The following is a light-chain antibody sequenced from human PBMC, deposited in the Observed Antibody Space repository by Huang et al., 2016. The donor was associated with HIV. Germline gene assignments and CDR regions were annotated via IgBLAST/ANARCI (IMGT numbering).Light chain of an antibody. CDR3: QQYHSYPWT. CDR1: QSIDSW. CDR2: KSS. V-gene: IGKV1-5*03. J-gene: IGKJ1*01. Sequence: DIQMTQSPSTLSASVGDRVTLTCRASQSIDSWWAWYQQKPGQAPKLLIYKSSGLEDGVPSRFIGSGSGTEFTLTINSLQPADFATYYCQQYHSYPWTFGQGTRVE.